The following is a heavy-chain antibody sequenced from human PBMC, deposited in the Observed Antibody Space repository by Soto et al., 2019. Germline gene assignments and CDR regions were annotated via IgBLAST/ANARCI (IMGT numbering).Heavy chain of an antibody. J-gene: IGHJ4*02. Sequence: GGSLILSCAASGLIFSNYKMHWVRHAPGKGLVWVSRINTDGSIIDYADSVKGRFTVSRDNAKNTLYLQMNSLRADDTAVYYCARDTDGLHYWGQGTLVTVSS. CDR3: ARDTDGLHY. CDR1: GLIFSNYK. V-gene: IGHV3-74*01. CDR2: INTDGSII.